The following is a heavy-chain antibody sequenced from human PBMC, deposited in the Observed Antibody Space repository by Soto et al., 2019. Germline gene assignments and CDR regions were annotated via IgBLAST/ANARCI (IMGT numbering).Heavy chain of an antibody. CDR2: IYHTGST. CDR1: GDPVSSGSYY. V-gene: IGHV4-31*03. CDR3: AAKLGTTHYFDF. J-gene: IGHJ4*02. Sequence: QVQLQESGPGLVQPSQTLSLTCSVSGDPVSSGSYYWTWVRQHPVKGLEWIGYIYHTGSTYYNPSFQIRLIMSIATSKNQFSLHLYSVTAADTAVYFCAAKLGTTHYFDFWGQGSLVAVSS. D-gene: IGHD7-27*01.